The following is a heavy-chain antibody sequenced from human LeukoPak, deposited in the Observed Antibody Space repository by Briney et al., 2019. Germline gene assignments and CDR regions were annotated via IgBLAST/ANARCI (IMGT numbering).Heavy chain of an antibody. CDR2: VRNDGSNG. D-gene: IGHD6-6*01. CDR3: ARENSIAARSDFDY. CDR1: GFVFGDYG. J-gene: IGHJ4*02. V-gene: IGHV3-30*02. Sequence: GGSLRLSCAASGFVFGDYGMHWVRQAPGKGLEWVAFVRNDGSNGYYADSMKGRFTISRDNAKNSLYLQMNSLRAEDTAVYYCARENSIAARSDFDYWGQGTLVTVSS.